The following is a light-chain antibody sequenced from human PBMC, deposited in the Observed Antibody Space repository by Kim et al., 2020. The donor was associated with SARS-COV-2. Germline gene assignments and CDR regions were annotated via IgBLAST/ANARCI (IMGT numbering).Light chain of an antibody. V-gene: IGKV1-12*01. Sequence: DIQMTQSPSSVSASVGDRVTITWRASQGISSWLTWYQKKPGKAPKLLIYTASSLQSGVPSRFSGSGSGTDFTLTISSLQPEDFATYYRQEVYSVPWTFGQGTKVDIK. CDR2: TAS. J-gene: IGKJ1*01. CDR3: QEVYSVPWT. CDR1: QGISSW.